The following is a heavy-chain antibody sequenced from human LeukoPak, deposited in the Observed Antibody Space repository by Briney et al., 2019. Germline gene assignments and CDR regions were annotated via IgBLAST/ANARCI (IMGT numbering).Heavy chain of an antibody. CDR1: GGSFSGYY. Sequence: PSETLSLTCAVYGGSFSGYYWSWIRQPPGKGREWIGEINHSGSTNYNPSLKSRVTISVDTSKNQFSLKLSSVTAADTAVYYCARGCYYDSSGYPYFDYWGQGTLVTVSS. CDR2: INHSGST. V-gene: IGHV4-34*01. CDR3: ARGCYYDSSGYPYFDY. J-gene: IGHJ4*02. D-gene: IGHD3-22*01.